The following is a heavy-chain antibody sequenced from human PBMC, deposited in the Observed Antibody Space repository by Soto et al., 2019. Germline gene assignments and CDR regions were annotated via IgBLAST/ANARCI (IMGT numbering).Heavy chain of an antibody. CDR1: GFTFGTYW. CDR2: IKPDGSER. D-gene: IGHD3-10*01. V-gene: IGHV3-7*04. Sequence: EVQLVESGGGLVQPGASLRLSCGASGFTFGTYWMTWVRQPPGKGLECVADIKPDGSERYYVDSVKGRFTISRDNAKNSLYLHRNGLSAEDTAVYYCATDLNGEHYWGQGTLVTVSS. J-gene: IGHJ4*02. CDR3: ATDLNGEHY.